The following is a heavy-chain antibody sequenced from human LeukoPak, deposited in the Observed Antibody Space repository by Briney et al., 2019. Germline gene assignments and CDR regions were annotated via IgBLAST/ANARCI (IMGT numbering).Heavy chain of an antibody. CDR3: ARHKARGAHLLRYFDWLSKHHAFDI. V-gene: IGHV4-34*01. D-gene: IGHD3-9*01. CDR2: INHSGST. CDR1: GGSFSGYY. Sequence: SETLSLTCAVYGGSFSGYYWSWIRQPPGKGLEWIGEINHSGSTNYNPSLKSRVTISVDTSKNQFSLKLSSVTAADTAVYYCARHKARGAHLLRYFDWLSKHHAFDIWGQGTMVTVSS. J-gene: IGHJ3*02.